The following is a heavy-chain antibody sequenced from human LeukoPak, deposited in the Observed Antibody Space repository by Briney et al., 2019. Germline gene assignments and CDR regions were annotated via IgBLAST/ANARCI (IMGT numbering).Heavy chain of an antibody. CDR1: GFTFSSYS. CDR2: ISSSSSYI. J-gene: IGHJ3*02. Sequence: PGGSLRLSCAASGFTFSSYSMNWVRQAPGKGLEWVSSISSSSSYIYYADSVKGRFTISRDNAKNSLYLQMNSLRAEDTAVYYCARGNPYIVVIPAAIPAFDIWGQGTMVTVSS. D-gene: IGHD2-2*02. V-gene: IGHV3-21*01. CDR3: ARGNPYIVVIPAAIPAFDI.